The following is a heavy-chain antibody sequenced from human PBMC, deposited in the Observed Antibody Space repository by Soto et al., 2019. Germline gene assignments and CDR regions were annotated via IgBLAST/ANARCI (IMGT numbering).Heavy chain of an antibody. V-gene: IGHV5-51*01. Sequence: HGESLKISCKGSGYTFTSYWIAWVRQMPGKGLEWMGLIYPCDSDTRYSPSFQGQVNISADKLISTAYLQWISLKASDTAMYYCATRGNSHAYFDFWGQGTLVTVSS. CDR3: ATRGNSHAYFDF. CDR1: GYTFTSYW. J-gene: IGHJ4*02. D-gene: IGHD5-18*01. CDR2: IYPCDSDT.